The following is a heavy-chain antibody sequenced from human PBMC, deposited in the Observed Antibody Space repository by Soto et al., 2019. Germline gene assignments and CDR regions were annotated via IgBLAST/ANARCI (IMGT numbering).Heavy chain of an antibody. Sequence: QVQLVESGGGVVQPGRSLRLSCAASGFTFSSYAMHWVRQAPGKGLEWVAVISFDGSNKYYADSVKGQFTISRDNSKNTLYLQMNSLRAEDTAVYYCTCGGDCSYYFDYWGQGTLVTVSS. CDR2: ISFDGSNK. D-gene: IGHD2-21*02. CDR3: TCGGDCSYYFDY. V-gene: IGHV3-30-3*01. CDR1: GFTFSSYA. J-gene: IGHJ4*02.